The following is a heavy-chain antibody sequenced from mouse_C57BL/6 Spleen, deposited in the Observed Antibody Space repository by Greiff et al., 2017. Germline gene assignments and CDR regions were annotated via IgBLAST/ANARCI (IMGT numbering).Heavy chain of an antibody. V-gene: IGHV1-69*01. CDR2: IDPSDSYT. Sequence: QVQLQQSGAELVMPGASVKLSCKASGYTFTSYWMHWVKQRPGQGLEWIGEIDPSDSYTNYNQKFKGKSTLTVDKSSSTAYMQLSSLTSEDSAVYYCASPYFEVWGTGTTVTVSS. CDR3: ASPYFEV. J-gene: IGHJ1*03. CDR1: GYTFTSYW.